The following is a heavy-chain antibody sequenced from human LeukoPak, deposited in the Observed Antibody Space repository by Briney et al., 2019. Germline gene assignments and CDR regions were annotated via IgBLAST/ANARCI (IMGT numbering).Heavy chain of an antibody. J-gene: IGHJ4*02. CDR1: GGSISSPNYY. Sequence: PSETLSLTCTVSGGSISSPNYYRGWVRQPPGKGLEWIGITYYSGSTYYNPSLKSRVTISVDTSKNQFSLKLSSVTAADTAVYYCARHKLLYYYDSSGYYYDYWGQGTLVTVSS. V-gene: IGHV4-39*01. CDR3: ARHKLLYYYDSSGYYYDY. D-gene: IGHD3-22*01. CDR2: TYYSGST.